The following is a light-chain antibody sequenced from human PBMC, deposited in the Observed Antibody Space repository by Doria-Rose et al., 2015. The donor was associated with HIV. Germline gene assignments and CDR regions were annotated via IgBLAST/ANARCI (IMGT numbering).Light chain of an antibody. CDR3: LQYNTYPFA. J-gene: IGKJ3*01. Sequence: TQSPSTLSASVGDRVTITCRASQSISSWLAWYQQKPGKAPKLLMYKAASFESGVPSRFSGSGSGTEFTLPISSLQPDDFATYYCLQYNTYPFAFGPGTKMD. V-gene: IGKV1-5*03. CDR2: KAA. CDR1: QSISSW.